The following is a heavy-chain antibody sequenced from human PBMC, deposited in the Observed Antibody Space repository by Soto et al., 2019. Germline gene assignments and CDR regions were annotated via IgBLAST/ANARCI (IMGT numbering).Heavy chain of an antibody. CDR3: ASTLPTGSYFRY. CDR2: MYYRGNT. CDR1: GDSLSSRTYY. J-gene: IGHJ1*01. Sequence: SETLSLTCTVSGDSLSSRTYYWGWIRQPPGKGLEWIGAMYYRGNTYYTPSLKSRVTMSVDTSNNQFSLKLTSVTAADTAVYYCASTLPTGSYFRYWGHGTLVTVSS. D-gene: IGHD1-26*01. V-gene: IGHV4-39*01.